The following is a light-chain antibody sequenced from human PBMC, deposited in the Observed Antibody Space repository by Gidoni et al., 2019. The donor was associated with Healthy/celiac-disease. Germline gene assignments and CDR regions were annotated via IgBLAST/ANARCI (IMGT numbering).Light chain of an antibody. V-gene: IGLV2-8*01. CDR1: SSDVVGYNY. Sequence: QSALTQPPSASGSPGQSVTISCTGTSSDVVGYNYVSWYQQHPGKAPKLMIYEVSKRPSVVPDRFSGSKSGNTASLTVSGLQAEDEADYYCSSYAGSNNHVVFGGGTKLTVL. CDR3: SSYAGSNNHVV. CDR2: EVS. J-gene: IGLJ2*01.